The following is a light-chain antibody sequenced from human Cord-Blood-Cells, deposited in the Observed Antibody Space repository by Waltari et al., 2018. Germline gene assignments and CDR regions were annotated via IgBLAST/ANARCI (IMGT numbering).Light chain of an antibody. Sequence: QSALTQPASVSGSPGPSITISCTGTSRDVGGYNSVSWYQQHPGKAPKLMIYEVSNRPSGVSNRFSGSKSGNTASLTISGLQAEDEADYYCSSYTSSSTYVFGTGTKVTVL. CDR2: EVS. J-gene: IGLJ1*01. CDR3: SSYTSSSTYV. V-gene: IGLV2-14*01. CDR1: SRDVGGYNS.